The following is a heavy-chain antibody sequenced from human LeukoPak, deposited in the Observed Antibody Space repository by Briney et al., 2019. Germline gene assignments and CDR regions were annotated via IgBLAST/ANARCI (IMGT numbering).Heavy chain of an antibody. CDR2: VGGSAGGT. J-gene: IGHJ5*02. V-gene: IGHV3-23*01. CDR3: VKDAFYASGTYYDP. CDR1: GFSFSTYG. Sequence: GGSLRLSCAASGFSFSTYGMSWVRQAPGKGLEWVSGVGGSAGGTYYADSVKGRFTISRDNSKNTLSLQMNSLGAEDTAVYYCVKDAFYASGTYYDPWGQGTLVTVSS. D-gene: IGHD3-10*01.